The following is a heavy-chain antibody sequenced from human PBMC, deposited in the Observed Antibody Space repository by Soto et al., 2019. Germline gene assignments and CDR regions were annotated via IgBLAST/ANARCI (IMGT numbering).Heavy chain of an antibody. CDR2: IYYSGST. CDR1: GGSISSGGYY. J-gene: IGHJ6*02. V-gene: IGHV4-31*03. CDR3: ARHPRSSSWYKDYYYGMDV. D-gene: IGHD6-13*01. Sequence: QVQLQESGPGLVKPSQTLSLTCTVSGGSISSGGYYWSWIRQHPGKGLEWIGYIYYSGSTYYNPSLKSRVTLSVATSKNQFSLKLSSVTAADTAVYYCARHPRSSSWYKDYYYGMDVWGQGTTVTVSS.